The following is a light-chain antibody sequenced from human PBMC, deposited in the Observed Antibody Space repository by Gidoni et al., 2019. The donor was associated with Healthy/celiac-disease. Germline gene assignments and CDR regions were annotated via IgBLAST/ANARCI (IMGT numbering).Light chain of an antibody. V-gene: IGLV2-14*01. CDR3: SSYTSSSTPVV. J-gene: IGLJ2*01. CDR2: EVS. Sequence: QSALTQPASVSGSPGQSITISCTGTSSDGGGYNYVSWYQQHPGKAPKLMIYEVSNRPSGFSNRFSGSKSGNTASLTISGLQADDEADYYCSSYTSSSTPVVFGGWTKLTVL. CDR1: SSDGGGYNY.